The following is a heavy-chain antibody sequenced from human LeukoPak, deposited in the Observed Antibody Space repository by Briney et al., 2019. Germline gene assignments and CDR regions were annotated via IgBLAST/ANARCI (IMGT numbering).Heavy chain of an antibody. CDR3: ARVPVSTAYLHYYSMDV. V-gene: IGHV4-59*12. Sequence: SETLSLTCTVSGGSISSYYWSWIRQPPGKGLEWIGYIYYSGSTYYNPSLRSRVTISVDTSKNQVSLELNSVTAADTALYYCARVPVSTAYLHYYSMDVWGKGTAVTVSS. CDR1: GGSISSYY. J-gene: IGHJ6*03. D-gene: IGHD3-9*01. CDR2: IYYSGST.